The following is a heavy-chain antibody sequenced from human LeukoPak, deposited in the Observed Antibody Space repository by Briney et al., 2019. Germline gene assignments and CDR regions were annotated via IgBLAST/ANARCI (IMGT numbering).Heavy chain of an antibody. V-gene: IGHV3-30*04. Sequence: GGSLRLSCAASGFTFSSYAMSWVSQAPGKGLEWVAVISYDGSNKYYADSVKGRFTISRDNSKNTLYLQMNSLRAEDTAVYYCARDTARYFDYWGQGTLVTVSS. CDR2: ISYDGSNK. CDR1: GFTFSSYA. D-gene: IGHD2-21*02. J-gene: IGHJ4*02. CDR3: ARDTARYFDY.